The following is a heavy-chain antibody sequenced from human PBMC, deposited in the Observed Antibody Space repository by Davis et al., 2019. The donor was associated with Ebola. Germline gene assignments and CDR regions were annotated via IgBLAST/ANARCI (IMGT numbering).Heavy chain of an antibody. J-gene: IGHJ4*02. CDR1: GFTVSSNY. Sequence: GGSLRLSCAASGFTVSSNYMNWVRQAPGKGLEWVSGISVSGGTTHYADSVRGRFTISRDNSKNTLFLQMNTLRAEDAAVYYCAGGTRSGWHLEYWGQGTLVTVSS. CDR2: SVSGGTT. V-gene: IGHV3-53*01. CDR3: AGGTRSGWHLEY. D-gene: IGHD6-19*01.